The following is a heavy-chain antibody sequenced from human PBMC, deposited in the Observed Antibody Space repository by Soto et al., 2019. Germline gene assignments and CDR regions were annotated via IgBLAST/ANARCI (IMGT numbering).Heavy chain of an antibody. J-gene: IGHJ4*01. CDR3: VRASAGYRSAWYVGSFDY. CDR2: IRAYNGYT. V-gene: IGHV1-18*04. D-gene: IGHD6-19*01. Sequence: GAAGKLSSNAPFCTNAGTVLSSGMQAPGRRIEWMGWIRAYNGYTNYAQKFQGRVTISTDTSTGTAYMELRSLISDDTAVYYCVRASAGYRSAWYVGSFDYWG. CDR1: FCTNAGTV.